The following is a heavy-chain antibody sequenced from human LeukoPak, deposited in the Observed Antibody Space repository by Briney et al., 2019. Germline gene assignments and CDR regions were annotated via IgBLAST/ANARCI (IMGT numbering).Heavy chain of an antibody. Sequence: PGGSLRLSCAASGFTFSSYSMNWVRQAPGKGLEWVSYISSSSSTIYYADSVKGRFIISRDNAKNSLYLQMNSLRAEDTAVYYCARDYYDSSGYHEDDFDYWGQGTLVTVSS. CDR3: ARDYYDSSGYHEDDFDY. J-gene: IGHJ4*02. CDR2: ISSSSSTI. V-gene: IGHV3-48*01. CDR1: GFTFSSYS. D-gene: IGHD3-22*01.